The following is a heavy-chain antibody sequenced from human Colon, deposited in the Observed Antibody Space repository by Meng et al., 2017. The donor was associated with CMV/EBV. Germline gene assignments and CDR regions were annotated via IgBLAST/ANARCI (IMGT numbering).Heavy chain of an antibody. Sequence: SLKISCTGSGFNFGYYAINWVRQAPGKGLEWVGFIKSRTYDATTELAASVKGRFSISRDDSKSIAYLQMNSLKTEDTAVYYCTRDIRWYFDYWGQGTLVTVSS. CDR1: GFNFGYYA. J-gene: IGHJ4*02. CDR3: TRDIRWYFDY. CDR2: IKSRTYDATT. V-gene: IGHV3-49*04.